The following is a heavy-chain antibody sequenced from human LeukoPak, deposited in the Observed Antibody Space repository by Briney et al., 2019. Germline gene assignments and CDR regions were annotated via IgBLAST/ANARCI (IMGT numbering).Heavy chain of an antibody. Sequence: GGSLRLSCAASGFTFSSYETNWVRQAPGKGLEWISYISSSDTTIYYADSVKGRFTISRDNAKTSLYLQMNSLRAEDTAVYYCVVHSVSSCYWGQGTLVIVSS. D-gene: IGHD1-26*01. CDR3: VVHSVSSCY. CDR2: ISSSDTTI. CDR1: GFTFSSYE. J-gene: IGHJ4*02. V-gene: IGHV3-48*03.